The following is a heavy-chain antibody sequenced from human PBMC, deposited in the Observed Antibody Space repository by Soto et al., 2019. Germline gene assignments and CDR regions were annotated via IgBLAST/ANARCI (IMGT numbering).Heavy chain of an antibody. D-gene: IGHD1-1*01. CDR3: AKRGSGNNWFFDY. V-gene: IGHV3-23*01. J-gene: IGHJ4*02. CDR1: GFIFSTYP. CDR2: ISGSGANT. Sequence: EVQLLESGGGLVQPGGSLRLSCAASGFIFSTYPMYWVRQAPGQGLEWVSSISGSGANTYYADSVRGRFTISRDNSKNILYLQRNSLRAEDTALYYCAKRGSGNNWFFDYWGQGTLVTVSS.